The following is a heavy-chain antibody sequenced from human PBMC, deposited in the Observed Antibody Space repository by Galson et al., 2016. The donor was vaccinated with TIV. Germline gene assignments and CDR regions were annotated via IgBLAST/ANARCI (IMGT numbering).Heavy chain of an antibody. Sequence: SLRLSCAASGFTFDDYAMYWVRQAPGKGLEWVSGISWSSDSIGYADSVKGRFTISRDNGKNSLYLEMNGLREEDTAFYYCAKSDTIFGVVIGYDAFDVWGQGTLVTVSS. CDR3: AKSDTIFGVVIGYDAFDV. CDR1: GFTFDDYA. V-gene: IGHV3-9*01. CDR2: ISWSSDSI. D-gene: IGHD3-3*01. J-gene: IGHJ3*01.